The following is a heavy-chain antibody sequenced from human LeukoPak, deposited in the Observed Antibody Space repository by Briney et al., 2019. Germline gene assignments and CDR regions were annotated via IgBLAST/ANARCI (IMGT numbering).Heavy chain of an antibody. CDR3: ARLCLSNYCSVAY. J-gene: IGHJ4*02. Sequence: PSETLSLTCTVSGGSISSSTYYWGWIRQPPGKGLEWIGSMYYSGSTYYNPSLKSRVTISVDTSKNQFSLKLSSVTAADTAVYYCARLCLSNYCSVAYWGQGTLVTVSS. D-gene: IGHD4-11*01. V-gene: IGHV4-39*01. CDR1: GGSISSSTYY. CDR2: MYYSGST.